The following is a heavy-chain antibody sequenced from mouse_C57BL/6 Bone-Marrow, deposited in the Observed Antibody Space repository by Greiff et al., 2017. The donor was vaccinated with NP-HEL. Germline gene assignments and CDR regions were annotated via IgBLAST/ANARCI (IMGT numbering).Heavy chain of an antibody. CDR1: GYTFTSYW. D-gene: IGHD2-10*01. Sequence: QMQQPGAELVKPGASVKMSCKASGYTFTSYWITWVKQRPGQGREWVGDVYPGSGSTNYNEKFKSKAHLTVDTSSCTAYMHVSSLTSEDSAFYYCARGPYPGYYFDYWGQGTTLTVSS. CDR3: ARGPYPGYYFDY. V-gene: IGHV1-55*01. J-gene: IGHJ2*01. CDR2: VYPGSGST.